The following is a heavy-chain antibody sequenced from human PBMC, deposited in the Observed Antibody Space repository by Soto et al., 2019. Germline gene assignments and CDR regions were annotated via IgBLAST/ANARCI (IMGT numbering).Heavy chain of an antibody. CDR2: IYWDDDK. CDR1: GFSLSTSGVG. CDR3: AHSLIPNWGSRGAFDY. V-gene: IGHV2-5*02. J-gene: IGHJ4*02. D-gene: IGHD7-27*01. Sequence: QITLKESGPPLVKPTQTLTLTCTFSGFSLSTSGVGVGWIRQPPGKALEWLALIYWDDDKRYSPSLKSRLTTTKDTSKTQVVLTITNMDPVDTATYYCAHSLIPNWGSRGAFDYWGQGTLVTVSS.